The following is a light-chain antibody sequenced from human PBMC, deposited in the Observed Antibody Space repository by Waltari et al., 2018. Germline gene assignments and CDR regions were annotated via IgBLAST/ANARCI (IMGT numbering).Light chain of an antibody. CDR1: ALPKKY. CDR3: YSTDSSGNHRV. CDR2: EDS. Sequence: SYELTQPPSVSVSPGQTARITCSGDALPKKYAYWDQQKSGQAPVLVNYEDSKRPAGIPEGFSGASSGTMATLTISGAQVEDEADYYCYSTDSSGNHRVFGGGTKLTVL. V-gene: IGLV3-10*01. J-gene: IGLJ3*02.